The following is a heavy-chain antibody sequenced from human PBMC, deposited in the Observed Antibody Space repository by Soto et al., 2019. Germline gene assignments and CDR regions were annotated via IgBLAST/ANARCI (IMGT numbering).Heavy chain of an antibody. CDR2: ISYDGSNK. CDR3: AKVPDSGSYYFLFYY. J-gene: IGHJ4*02. V-gene: IGHV3-30*18. CDR1: GFTFSSYG. D-gene: IGHD1-26*01. Sequence: QVQLVESGGGVVQPGRSLRLSCAASGFTFSSYGMHWVRQAPGTGLEWVAVISYDGSNKYYADSVKGRFTISRDNSKNTLYLQMNRLRAEDTAVYYCAKVPDSGSYYFLFYYWGQGTLVTVSS.